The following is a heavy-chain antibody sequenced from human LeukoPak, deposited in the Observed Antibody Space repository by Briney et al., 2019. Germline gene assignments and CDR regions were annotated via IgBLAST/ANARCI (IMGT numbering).Heavy chain of an antibody. CDR1: GGSISSYY. CDR2: IYYSGST. V-gene: IGHV4-59*01. D-gene: IGHD6-19*01. CDR3: ARENQWLATNYFDY. Sequence: SETLSLTCTVSGGSISSYYWSWIRQPPGKGLEWIGYIYYSGSTNYNPSLKSRVTISVDTSKNQFSLKLSSVTAADTAVYYCARENQWLATNYFDYWGQGTLVTVSS. J-gene: IGHJ4*02.